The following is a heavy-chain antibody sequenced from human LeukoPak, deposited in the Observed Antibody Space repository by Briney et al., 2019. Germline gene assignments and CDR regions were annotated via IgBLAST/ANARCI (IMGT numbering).Heavy chain of an antibody. CDR1: DGSFSDYY. CDR3: AVLSTYYYGSGSYTPGWFDP. V-gene: IGHV4-34*01. J-gene: IGHJ5*02. Sequence: SETLSLTCAVYDGSFSDYYWSWIRQAPGKGLEWIGEINHSGSSNYNPPLKSRVTISVDTSKNQFSLKLSSVTAADTAVYYCAVLSTYYYGSGSYTPGWFDPWGQGTLVTVSS. CDR2: INHSGSS. D-gene: IGHD3-10*01.